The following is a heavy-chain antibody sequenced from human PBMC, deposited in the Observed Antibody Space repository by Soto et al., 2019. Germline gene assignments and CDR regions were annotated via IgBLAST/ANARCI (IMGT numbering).Heavy chain of an antibody. CDR3: APQVVPTATKKP. V-gene: IGHV4-34*12. Sequence: SETLSLTCAVYGGSFSGYYWSWIRQPPGKGLEWIGEIIHTGSTNYNPSLKSRVTISIDTSKKQFSLKLSSVTAADTAVYYCAPQVVPTATKKPWGQGTQVTVSS. D-gene: IGHD2-2*01. CDR2: IIHTGST. CDR1: GGSFSGYY. J-gene: IGHJ4*02.